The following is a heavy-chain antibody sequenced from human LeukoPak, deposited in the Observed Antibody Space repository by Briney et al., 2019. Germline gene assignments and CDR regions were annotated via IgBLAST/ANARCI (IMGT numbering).Heavy chain of an antibody. CDR3: AKSGGYCSSTSCPPDP. J-gene: IGHJ5*02. Sequence: GGSLGLSCAASGFTFSSYAMTWVRQAPGKGLEWVSAISGSGSSTYYGDSVKGRFTISRDNSKNTLYLQMNSLRAEDTAVYYCAKSGGYCSSTSCPPDPWGQGTLVTVSS. CDR1: GFTFSSYA. CDR2: ISGSGSST. D-gene: IGHD2-2*01. V-gene: IGHV3-23*01.